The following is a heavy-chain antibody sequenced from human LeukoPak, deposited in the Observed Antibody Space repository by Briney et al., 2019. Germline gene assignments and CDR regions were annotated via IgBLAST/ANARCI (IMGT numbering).Heavy chain of an antibody. D-gene: IGHD3-16*02. CDR1: GVSSNAYS. J-gene: IGHJ6*03. Sequence: SQTLCLSCAVYGVSSNAYSWSWVRQTPGKGLGWIGEINHSGNANHNPSPERRVTISADTSKNQFSLNLGSVTAADTAIYYCARGLRFIQGPGYYYMDVWGKGTTVTVSS. V-gene: IGHV4-34*01. CDR3: ARGLRFIQGPGYYYMDV. CDR2: INHSGNA.